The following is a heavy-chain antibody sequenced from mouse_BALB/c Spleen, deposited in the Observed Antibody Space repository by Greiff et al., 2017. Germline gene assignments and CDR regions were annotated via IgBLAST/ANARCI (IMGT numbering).Heavy chain of an antibody. CDR1: GFNIKDYY. J-gene: IGHJ3*01. D-gene: IGHD2-14*01. CDR3: SRTCYGYDGFAY. CDR2: IDPENGNT. V-gene: IGHV14-1*02. Sequence: EVQLHQSGAELVRPGALVKLSCKASGFNIKDYYMHWVKQRPEQGLEWMGWIDPENGNTIYDPKFQGKASITADTSSNTAYLQLSSLTSEDTAVYYCSRTCYGYDGFAYWGQGTLVTVSA.